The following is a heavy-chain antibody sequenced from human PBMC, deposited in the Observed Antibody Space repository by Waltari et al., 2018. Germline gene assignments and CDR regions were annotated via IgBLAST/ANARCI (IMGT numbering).Heavy chain of an antibody. V-gene: IGHV3-23*03. CDR1: GFTFNTYA. Sequence: EVQLLESGGGLVQPGGSLRLSCAASGFTFNTYAMSWVRRAPGKGLEWVSVIYSGGTTYYADSVKGRFTISRDNSKNTLYLQMNSRRPEDTAVYHCAKEDFGGVDHWGQGTLVTVSS. D-gene: IGHD3-16*01. CDR3: AKEDFGGVDH. CDR2: VIYSGGTT. J-gene: IGHJ5*02.